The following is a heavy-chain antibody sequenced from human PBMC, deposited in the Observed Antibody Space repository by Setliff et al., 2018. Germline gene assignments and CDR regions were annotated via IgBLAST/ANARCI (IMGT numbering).Heavy chain of an antibody. D-gene: IGHD3-3*01. CDR2: IYTSWST. Sequence: SETLSLTCTVSGDSISSRRNYWGWIRQPAGKGLEWIGQIYTSWSTNYNPSLKSRATISLDTSTNQFSLSLSSVTAADTAVYYCARMSGFQYMDVWGKGTTVT. CDR3: ARMSGFQYMDV. J-gene: IGHJ6*03. V-gene: IGHV4-61*09. CDR1: GDSISSRRNY.